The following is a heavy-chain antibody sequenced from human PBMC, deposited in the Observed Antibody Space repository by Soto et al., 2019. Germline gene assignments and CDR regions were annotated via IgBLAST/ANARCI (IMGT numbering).Heavy chain of an antibody. Sequence: GGSLRLSCAASGCTFDDYAMHWVRQAPGKGLEWGSGISWNSGSIGYADSVKGRFTISRDNAKNSLYLQRNSLRAEDTALYYCAKDLSHFTPDSYYYGMDVWRQGTTVTVSS. CDR2: ISWNSGSI. CDR1: GCTFDDYA. J-gene: IGHJ6*02. CDR3: AKDLSHFTPDSYYYGMDV. V-gene: IGHV3-9*01.